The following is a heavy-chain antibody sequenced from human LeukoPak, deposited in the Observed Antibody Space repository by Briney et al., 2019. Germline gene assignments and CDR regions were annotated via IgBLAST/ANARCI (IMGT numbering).Heavy chain of an antibody. CDR3: ARGIIGYYFDY. CDR1: GSTFTIYG. D-gene: IGHD2-15*01. CDR2: ISAYGNT. V-gene: IGHV1-18*01. J-gene: IGHJ4*02. Sequence: ASVKVSCKPSGSTFTIYGFSLVRQPPAPGLGWMGLISAYGNTNYAQNPHGRDTITTNTSTSTAYTELRSLRCEYTAVYYCARGIIGYYFDYWGQGTLVTVSS.